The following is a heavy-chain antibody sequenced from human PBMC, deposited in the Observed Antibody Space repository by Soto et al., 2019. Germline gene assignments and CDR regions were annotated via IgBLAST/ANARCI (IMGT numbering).Heavy chain of an antibody. CDR1: GYTFTNYG. J-gene: IGHJ4*02. CDR3: ARDRDAFYTH. Sequence: QVQLVQSGADVRKPGASVKVSCTASGYTFTNYGVSWVRQAPGQGLEWMGWIGAYHGNTNYAEKFKGRVTLTTDTSTTTAYMELTSLDSDDTAVYYCARDRDAFYTHWGQGTLVTVSS. D-gene: IGHD3-16*01. V-gene: IGHV1-18*01. CDR2: IGAYHGNT.